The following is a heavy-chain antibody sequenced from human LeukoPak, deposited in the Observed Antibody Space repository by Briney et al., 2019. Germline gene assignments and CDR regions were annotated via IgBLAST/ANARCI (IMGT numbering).Heavy chain of an antibody. D-gene: IGHD2-8*02. CDR2: ISGYSGDT. V-gene: IGHV1-18*01. CDR3: AREGPGFDY. J-gene: IGHJ4*02. CDR1: GYTFTSYG. Sequence: ASVKVSRKASGYTFTSYGTAWVRQAPGQGLERMGRISGYSGDTIYSQKLQGRVIMTTDTTTNTAYMELRSLRSDDTAVYYCAREGPGFDYWGQGTLVTVSS.